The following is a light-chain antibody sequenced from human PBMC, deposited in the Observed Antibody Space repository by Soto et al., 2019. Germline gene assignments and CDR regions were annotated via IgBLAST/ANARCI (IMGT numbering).Light chain of an antibody. V-gene: IGKV3-15*01. CDR1: QSVSSN. CDR3: QQYHDWPPIT. J-gene: IGKJ5*01. Sequence: EIVMTQSPATLSVSPGERATLSCRASQSVSSNLAWYQQKPGQDPSLLINGASTRATATPARFSGSGSGTAFTLTISSLQSEDFAVYYCQQYHDWPPITFGQGTRLEIK. CDR2: GAS.